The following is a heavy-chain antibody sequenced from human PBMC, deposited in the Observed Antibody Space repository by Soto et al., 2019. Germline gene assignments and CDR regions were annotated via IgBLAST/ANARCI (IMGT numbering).Heavy chain of an antibody. D-gene: IGHD3-3*01. Sequence: GGSLRLSCAASGFTFSRYWMSWVRQAPRKGLEWVANIKQDGSEKYYVDSVKGRFTISRDNAKNSVYLQMNSLRAEDTAVYYCASRITIFGVVIIHWGQGTLVTVSS. CDR2: IKQDGSEK. J-gene: IGHJ4*02. CDR3: ASRITIFGVVIIH. V-gene: IGHV3-7*03. CDR1: GFTFSRYW.